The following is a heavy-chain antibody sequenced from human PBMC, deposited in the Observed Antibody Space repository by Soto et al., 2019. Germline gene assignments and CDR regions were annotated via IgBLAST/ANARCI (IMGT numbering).Heavy chain of an antibody. Sequence: SETLSLTCTVSGGSVTSDEDYWSWIRQSPGKGLEWIGYISNSGRTGYNPSLKPRLSMSVDRSKNQFTLRLTSVTAADTAVYFCATESGSTYGYFDYWGQGTQVTVSS. J-gene: IGHJ4*02. V-gene: IGHV4-30-4*01. CDR3: ATESGSTYGYFDY. CDR1: GGSVTSDEDY. D-gene: IGHD5-18*01. CDR2: ISNSGRT.